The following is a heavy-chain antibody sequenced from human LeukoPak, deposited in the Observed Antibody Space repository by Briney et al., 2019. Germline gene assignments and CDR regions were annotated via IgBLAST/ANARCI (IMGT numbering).Heavy chain of an antibody. CDR2: ISSSSSTI. Sequence: GGSLRLSCAASGFTFSSYSMNWVRQAPGKGLEWVSYISSSSSTIYYADSVKGRFTISRDNSKTTLYLQMNRLRAEDTAVYYCATYGRYTGPFDYWGQGTLVTVSS. CDR1: GFTFSSYS. J-gene: IGHJ4*02. V-gene: IGHV3-48*01. CDR3: ATYGRYTGPFDY. D-gene: IGHD5-12*01.